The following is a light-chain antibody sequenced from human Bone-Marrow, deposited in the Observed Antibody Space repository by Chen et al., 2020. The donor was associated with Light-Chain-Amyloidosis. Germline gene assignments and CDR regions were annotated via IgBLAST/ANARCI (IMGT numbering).Light chain of an antibody. CDR3: QSYQGSSQGV. CDR1: TGSSATNY. J-gene: IGLJ3*02. V-gene: IGLV6-57*01. CDR2: EDD. Sequence: NLMLTQPHPVSESPGKTVIISCTRSTGSSATNYVQWYQQRPGSSPTTVIYEDDQRPSGVPDRFSGSIDRSSNSASLTISGLKTEDAADYYCQSYQGSSQGVFGGGTKLTVL.